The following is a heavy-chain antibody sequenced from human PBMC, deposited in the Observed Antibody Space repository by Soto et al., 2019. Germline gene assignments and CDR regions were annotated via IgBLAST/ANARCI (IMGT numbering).Heavy chain of an antibody. V-gene: IGHV6-1*01. Sequence: SQTLSLTCAISGDSVSSNSVAWNWIRQSPSRGLEWLGRTFYRSKWYNDYAMSMKSRITINSDTSKNQFSLQLRSVTPEDTAVYFCARAGRGSTSLIRQAFDIWGQGTMVTVSS. J-gene: IGHJ3*02. D-gene: IGHD3-16*01. CDR2: TFYRSKWYN. CDR1: GDSVSSNSVA. CDR3: ARAGRGSTSLIRQAFDI.